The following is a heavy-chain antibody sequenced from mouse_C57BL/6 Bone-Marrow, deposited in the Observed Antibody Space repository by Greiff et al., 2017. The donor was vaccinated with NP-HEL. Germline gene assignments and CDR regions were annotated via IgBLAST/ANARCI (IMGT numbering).Heavy chain of an antibody. CDR1: GYEFSNYW. CDR2: IYPGDGDT. J-gene: IGHJ3*01. Sequence: VQGVESGAELVKPGASVKISCKASGYEFSNYWMNWVKQRPGKGLEWIGQIYPGDGDTNYNGKFKDKATLTADKSSSTADMQLSRLTSEDSAVYFCARGAYWGQGTLVTVSA. V-gene: IGHV1-80*01. CDR3: ARGAY.